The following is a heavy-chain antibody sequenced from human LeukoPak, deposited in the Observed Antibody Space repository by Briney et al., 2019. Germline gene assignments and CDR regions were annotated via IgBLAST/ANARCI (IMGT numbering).Heavy chain of an antibody. V-gene: IGHV4-38-2*02. D-gene: IGHD3-22*01. CDR2: IYHSGST. CDR1: GYSISSGYY. Sequence: SETLSLTCTVSGYSISSGYYWGWIRQPPGKGLERIGSIYHSGSTYYNPSLKSRVTISVDTSKNQFSLKLSSVTAADTAVYYCARERSGYSLFDYWGQGTLVTVSS. J-gene: IGHJ4*02. CDR3: ARERSGYSLFDY.